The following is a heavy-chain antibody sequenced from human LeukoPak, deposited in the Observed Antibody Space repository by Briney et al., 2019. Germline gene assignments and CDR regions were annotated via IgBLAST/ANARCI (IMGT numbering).Heavy chain of an antibody. J-gene: IGHJ4*02. Sequence: GGSLRLSCAASGFTFDNYGMHWVRQAPGKGLEWVAFIQYHGSNKYYADSVKGQFTISRDNSKNTLYLQMNSLRPEDTAVYYCAKGGEYCRGGSCYDYWGQGALVTVSS. V-gene: IGHV3-30*02. D-gene: IGHD2-15*01. CDR3: AKGGEYCRGGSCYDY. CDR1: GFTFDNYG. CDR2: IQYHGSNK.